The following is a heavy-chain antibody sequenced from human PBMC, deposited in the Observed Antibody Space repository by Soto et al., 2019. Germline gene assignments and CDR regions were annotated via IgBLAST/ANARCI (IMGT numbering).Heavy chain of an antibody. D-gene: IGHD6-6*01. CDR1: GFTFSSYA. CDR3: AKCRGIAARPNYYYYGMDV. J-gene: IGHJ6*02. CDR2: ISGSGGST. Sequence: GGSLRLSCAASGFTFSSYAMSWVRQAPGKGLEWVSAISGSGGSTYYADSVKGRFTISRDNSKNTLYLQMNSLRAEDTAVYYCAKCRGIAARPNYYYYGMDVLGQGTTVTVSS. V-gene: IGHV3-23*01.